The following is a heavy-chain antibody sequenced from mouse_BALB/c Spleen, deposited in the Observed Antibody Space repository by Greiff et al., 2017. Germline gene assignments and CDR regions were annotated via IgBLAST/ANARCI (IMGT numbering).Heavy chain of an antibody. J-gene: IGHJ2*01. CDR1: GFTFSSYT. V-gene: IGHV5-6-4*01. CDR3: TRDRYLFGY. CDR2: ISSGGSYT. Sequence: EVKVEESGGGLVQPGGSMKLSCVASGFTFSSYTMSWVRQTPEKRLEWVATISSGGSYTYYPDSVKGRFTISRDNAKNTLYLQMSSLKSEDTAMYYCTRDRYLFGYWGQGTTLTVSS. D-gene: IGHD5-1*01.